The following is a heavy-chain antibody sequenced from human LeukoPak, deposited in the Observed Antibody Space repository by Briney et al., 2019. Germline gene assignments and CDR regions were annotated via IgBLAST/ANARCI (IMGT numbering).Heavy chain of an antibody. CDR3: AKDRPYYFDY. Sequence: GGSLRLSCAASGFTFSSYGMHWVRQAPGKGLEWVAFIRFDGSNKYYADSVKGRSTISRDNSKNTLYLQMNSLRAEDTAVYYCAKDRPYYFDYWGQGTLVTVSS. CDR1: GFTFSSYG. CDR2: IRFDGSNK. J-gene: IGHJ4*02. V-gene: IGHV3-30*02.